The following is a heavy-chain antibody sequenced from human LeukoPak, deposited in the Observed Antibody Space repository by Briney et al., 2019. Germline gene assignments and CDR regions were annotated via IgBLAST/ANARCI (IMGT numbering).Heavy chain of an antibody. J-gene: IGHJ4*02. Sequence: SETLSLTCTVSGASISTYYWSWTRQPPWKGLEWIGYIHYSGSTNSIPSLKSRVTISVDTSKNQFSLKLSSVTAADTAVYYCARDGSGTGWYYFDYWGQGTLVTVSS. CDR2: IHYSGST. CDR1: GASISTYY. CDR3: ARDGSGTGWYYFDY. D-gene: IGHD6-19*01. V-gene: IGHV4-59*01.